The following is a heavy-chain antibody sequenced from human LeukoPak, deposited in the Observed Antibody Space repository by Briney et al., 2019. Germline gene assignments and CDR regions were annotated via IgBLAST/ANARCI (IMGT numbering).Heavy chain of an antibody. CDR2: ISGSGGST. D-gene: IGHD5-18*01. Sequence: LAGGSLRLSCAASGFTFSSYAMSWVRQAPGKGLEWVSAISGSGGSTYYADSVKGRFTISRDNSKNTLYLQMNSLRAEDTAVYYCAKGGDTAMYYYYYTDVWGKGTTVTVSS. J-gene: IGHJ6*03. CDR1: GFTFSSYA. V-gene: IGHV3-23*01. CDR3: AKGGDTAMYYYYYTDV.